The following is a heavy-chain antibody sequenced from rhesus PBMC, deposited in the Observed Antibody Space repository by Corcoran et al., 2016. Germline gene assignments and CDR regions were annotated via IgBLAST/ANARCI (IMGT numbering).Heavy chain of an antibody. V-gene: IGHV4S14*01. Sequence: QVQLQESGPGLVKPSETLSLTCAVSGYSISSGYYWGWIRQPPGKGLEWIGSIYGSGGSNYLNPSLKSRVTLSVDTSKHQLSLKLSSVTAADTAVYYCARVGGSWSEWDTVGKEWYFELWGPGTPITISS. J-gene: IGHJ2*01. CDR1: GYSISSGYY. D-gene: IGHD5-42*01. CDR3: ARVGGSWSEWDTVGKEWYFEL. CDR2: IYGSGGSN.